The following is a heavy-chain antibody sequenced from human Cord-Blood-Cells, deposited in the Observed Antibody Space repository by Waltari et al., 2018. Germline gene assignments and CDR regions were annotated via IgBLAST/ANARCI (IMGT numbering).Heavy chain of an antibody. J-gene: IGHJ2*01. CDR1: GYTFTGYY. D-gene: IGHD5-12*01. CDR2: INPNSGGT. CDR3: AREYSGYANWYFDL. Sequence: QVQLVQSGAEVKKHGASVTVSCKASGYTFTGYYMHWVRQGPGQGLEWMGRINPNSGGTNYAQKFQGRVTMTRDTSISTAYMELSRLRSDDTAVYYCAREYSGYANWYFDLWGRGTLVTVSS. V-gene: IGHV1-2*06.